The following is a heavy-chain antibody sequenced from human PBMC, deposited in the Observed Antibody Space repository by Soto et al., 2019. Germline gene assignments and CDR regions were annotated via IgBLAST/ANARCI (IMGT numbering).Heavy chain of an antibody. J-gene: IGHJ4*02. D-gene: IGHD5-18*01. CDR3: ARTKGYSYGYGFDY. V-gene: IGHV4-30-2*01. Sequence: QLQLQESGSGLVKPSQTLSLTCAVSGGSISSGGYSWSWIRQPPGKGLEWIGYIYHSGSTYYNPSLKSRLNISVDRSKNQFSLKLSSVTAADTAVYYCARTKGYSYGYGFDYWGQGTLVTVSS. CDR2: IYHSGST. CDR1: GGSISSGGYS.